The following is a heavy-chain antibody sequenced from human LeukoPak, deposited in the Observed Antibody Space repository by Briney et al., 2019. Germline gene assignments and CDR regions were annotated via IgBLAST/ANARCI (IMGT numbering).Heavy chain of an antibody. V-gene: IGHV3-21*01. J-gene: IGHJ3*02. CDR3: ARDGNSMIVVADDAFDI. D-gene: IGHD3-22*01. Sequence: GGSLRLSRAASGFTFSSYSMNWVRQAPGKGLEWVSSIRSSSSYIYYADSVKGRFTISRDNAKNSLYLQMNSLRAEDTAVYYCARDGNSMIVVADDAFDIWGQGTMVTVSS. CDR1: GFTFSSYS. CDR2: IRSSSSYI.